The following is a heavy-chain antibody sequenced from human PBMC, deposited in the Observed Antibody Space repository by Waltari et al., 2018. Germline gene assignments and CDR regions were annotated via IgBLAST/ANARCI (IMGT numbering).Heavy chain of an antibody. Sequence: QVQLVQSGAEVRKPGASVKVSCKTYGYTFPDSYIHWVRQAPGQGLEWMGRMNPNNNYPIYEQKFQGRVTMTRDTSITTAYMELSSLTSDDTALYYCVTQRPWEDYWGQGTRVTVSP. CDR2: MNPNNNYP. D-gene: IGHD1-26*01. V-gene: IGHV1-2*06. CDR3: VTQRPWEDY. CDR1: GYTFPDSY. J-gene: IGHJ4*02.